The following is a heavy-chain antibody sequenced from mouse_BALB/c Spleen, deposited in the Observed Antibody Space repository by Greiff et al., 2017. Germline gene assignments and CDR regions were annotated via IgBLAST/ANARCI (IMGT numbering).Heavy chain of an antibody. CDR2: ISSGGSYT. Sequence: DVMLVESGGGLVKPGGSLKLSCAASGFTFSSYAMSWVRQSPEKRLEWVAEISSGGSYTYYPDTVTGRFTISRDNAKNTLYLEMSSLRSEDTAMYYCARENDYYAMYYWGQGTSVTVSS. CDR3: ARENDYYAMYY. V-gene: IGHV5-9-4*01. D-gene: IGHD2-12*01. CDR1: GFTFSSYA. J-gene: IGHJ4*01.